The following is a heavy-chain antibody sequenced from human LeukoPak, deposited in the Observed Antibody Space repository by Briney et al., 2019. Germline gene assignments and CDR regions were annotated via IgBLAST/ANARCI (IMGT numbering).Heavy chain of an antibody. D-gene: IGHD1-26*01. Sequence: GGSLRLSCAASGFTLSNAWMSWVRQAPGKGLEWVVRLKSKTDGGTTDYAAPVKGRVTISRDDSKNTLYLQMNSLKTEDTAVYYCAKKGGGSYLYDHYYGMDVWGQGTTVTVSS. CDR1: GFTLSNAW. V-gene: IGHV3-15*01. J-gene: IGHJ6*02. CDR3: AKKGGGSYLYDHYYGMDV. CDR2: LKSKTDGGTT.